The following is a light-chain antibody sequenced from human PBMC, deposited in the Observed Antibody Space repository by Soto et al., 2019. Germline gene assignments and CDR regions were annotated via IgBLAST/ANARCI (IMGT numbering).Light chain of an antibody. V-gene: IGKV3-15*01. Sequence: EIVMTQSPATLSVSPGERATLSCSASQSVSSNLAWYQQKPGQAPSLLISGASARATGVPARFCGSGSGTEFTLTISSLQSEDFAVYYCQHYNNWPFTFGQGTKLEI. CDR3: QHYNNWPFT. CDR2: GAS. CDR1: QSVSSN. J-gene: IGKJ2*01.